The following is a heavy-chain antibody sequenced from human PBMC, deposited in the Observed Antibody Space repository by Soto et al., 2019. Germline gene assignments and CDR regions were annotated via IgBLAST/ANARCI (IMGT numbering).Heavy chain of an antibody. V-gene: IGHV3-23*01. D-gene: IGHD2-2*01. J-gene: IGHJ6*02. CDR2: ISNSGDTI. CDR1: GFTFSYYT. Sequence: EVQLLESGGGLVQPGGSLRLSCVASGFTFSYYTMSWVRQAPGKGLEWVSGISNSGDTIYYADSVKGRFTISRDNFKNTLYLQMNSLRADDTAVYYCGAPVPAPTRYDYYDMDVWGQGTTVTVSS. CDR3: GAPVPAPTRYDYYDMDV.